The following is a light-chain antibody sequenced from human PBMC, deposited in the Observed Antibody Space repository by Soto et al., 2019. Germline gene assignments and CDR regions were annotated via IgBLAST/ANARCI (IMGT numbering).Light chain of an antibody. Sequence: QSALTQPRSVSGSPGQSVSISCTGTSSDVGAYKYVSWYEHHPGKAPKVMIYDVSERPSGVPDRFSSSKSDNKASLTISGLQAEDEADYYCCSYAGSYSWVFGGGPKLTVL. CDR3: CSYAGSYSWV. CDR2: DVS. V-gene: IGLV2-11*01. J-gene: IGLJ3*02. CDR1: SSDVGAYKY.